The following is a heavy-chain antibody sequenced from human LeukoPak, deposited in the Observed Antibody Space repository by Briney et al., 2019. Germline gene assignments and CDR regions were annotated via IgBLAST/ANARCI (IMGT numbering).Heavy chain of an antibody. CDR2: ISAYNGNT. V-gene: IGHV1-18*04. D-gene: IGHD6-19*01. CDR3: ARDTPIDIRIAVAGNLKYFQH. Sequence: GASVKVSCKASGYTFTSYGISWVRQAPGQGLEWMGWISAYNGNTNYAQKLQGRVTMTTDTSTSTAYMELRSLRSDDTAVYYCARDTPIDIRIAVAGNLKYFQHWGQGTLVTVSS. J-gene: IGHJ1*01. CDR1: GYTFTSYG.